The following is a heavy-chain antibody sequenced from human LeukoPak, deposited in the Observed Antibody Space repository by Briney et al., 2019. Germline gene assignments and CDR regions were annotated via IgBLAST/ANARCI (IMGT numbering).Heavy chain of an antibody. J-gene: IGHJ4*02. D-gene: IGHD3-22*01. Sequence: GGSLRLSCVTSGFTFNSYGMSWVRQAPGKGLEWVAAVSGGRGSTHYADSVKGRFTISRDNSKNALYLQMNSLRPEDTAVYYCAKVLSKGGGYYLTDYRGQGTLVTVSS. CDR2: VSGGRGST. CDR1: GFTFNSYG. CDR3: AKVLSKGGGYYLTDY. V-gene: IGHV3-23*01.